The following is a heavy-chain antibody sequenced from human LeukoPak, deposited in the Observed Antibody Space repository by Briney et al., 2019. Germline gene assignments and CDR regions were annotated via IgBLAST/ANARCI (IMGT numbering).Heavy chain of an antibody. CDR3: ARASSGWYNWFDP. CDR2: IYYSGST. V-gene: IGHV4-59*01. D-gene: IGHD6-19*01. CDR1: GGSISSYY. J-gene: IGHJ5*02. Sequence: PSETLSLTCTVSGGSISSYYWSWIRQSPGKGLEWIGYIYYSGSTNFNPSLKSRVTLSVDTSKNQFSLKLSSVTAADTAVYYCARASSGWYNWFDPWGQGTLVTVSS.